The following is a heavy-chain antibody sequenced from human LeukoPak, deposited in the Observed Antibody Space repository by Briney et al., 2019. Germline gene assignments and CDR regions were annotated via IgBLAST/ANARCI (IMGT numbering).Heavy chain of an antibody. CDR1: GFTFSTYA. Sequence: LSGGSLRLSCSASGFTFSTYAMHWVRQAPGKGLEYVSAISSNGGGTYYADSVKGRFTISRDDSKNTLFLQMSSLRAEDTAVYYCVKEQKFFGVVMDIWGQGTMVTVSS. CDR2: ISSNGGGT. V-gene: IGHV3-64D*09. J-gene: IGHJ3*02. D-gene: IGHD3-3*01. CDR3: VKEQKFFGVVMDI.